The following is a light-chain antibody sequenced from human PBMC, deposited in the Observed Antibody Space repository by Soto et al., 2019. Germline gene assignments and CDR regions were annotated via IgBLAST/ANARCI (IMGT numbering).Light chain of an antibody. J-gene: IGKJ4*01. CDR1: QSVNSH. Sequence: EIVLTQSPGTLSVSPGESATLSCRASQSVNSHLAWYQQKPGQAPRLLIYGVSGRATGIPDRFSGSGSGTDFTLTISRLEPEDFAVYYCQQYGTSPRLAFGGGTKVEIK. V-gene: IGKV3-20*01. CDR2: GVS. CDR3: QQYGTSPRLA.